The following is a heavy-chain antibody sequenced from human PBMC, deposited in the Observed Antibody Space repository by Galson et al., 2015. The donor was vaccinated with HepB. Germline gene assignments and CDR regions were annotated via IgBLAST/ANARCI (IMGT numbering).Heavy chain of an antibody. CDR1: GFTFSSYG. CDR3: ARVIQYYDFWSGYYGMDV. V-gene: IGHV3-33*01. J-gene: IGHJ6*02. Sequence: SLRLSCAASGFTFSSYGMHWVRQAPGKGLEWVAVIWYDGSNKYYADSVKGRFTISRDNSKNTLYLQMNSLRAEDTAVYYCARVIQYYDFWSGYYGMDVWGQGTTVTVSS. D-gene: IGHD3-3*01. CDR2: IWYDGSNK.